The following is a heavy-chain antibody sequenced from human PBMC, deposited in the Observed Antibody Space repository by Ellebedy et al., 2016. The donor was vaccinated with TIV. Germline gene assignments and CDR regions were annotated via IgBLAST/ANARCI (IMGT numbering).Heavy chain of an antibody. CDR3: ARGHREHSGSLDY. V-gene: IGHV3-30-3*01. J-gene: IGHJ4*02. Sequence: GGSLRLSCAASGFTFSSYAMHWVRQAPGKGLEWVAVISYDGSNKYYADSVKGRFTISRDNAKNTLYLQINSLRADDTAVYYCARGHREHSGSLDYWGQGTLVTVSS. D-gene: IGHD3-10*01. CDR2: ISYDGSNK. CDR1: GFTFSSYA.